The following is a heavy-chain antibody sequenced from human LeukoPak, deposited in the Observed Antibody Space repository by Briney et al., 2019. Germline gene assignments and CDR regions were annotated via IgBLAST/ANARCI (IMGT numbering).Heavy chain of an antibody. CDR3: ARDWQISY. CDR2: IKKDGSEK. CDR1: GFTFSIYW. J-gene: IGHJ4*02. Sequence: PGGSLRLSCAASGFTFSIYWMTWVRQAPGKGLEWVANIKKDGSEKYYVDSVKGRFTISRDNAKNSLYLQMNSLRAGDTAVYYCARDWQISYWGQGTLVTVSS. V-gene: IGHV3-7*01.